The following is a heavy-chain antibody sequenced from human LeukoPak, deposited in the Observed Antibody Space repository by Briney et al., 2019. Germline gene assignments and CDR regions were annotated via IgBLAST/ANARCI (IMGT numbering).Heavy chain of an antibody. J-gene: IGHJ4*02. CDR1: RFTFSSYV. D-gene: IGHD6-19*01. CDR2: ISATGGST. V-gene: IGHV3-23*01. Sequence: PGGSQRLSCAASRFTFSSYVMSWVRQAPGKGLEWVSSISATGGSTFYADSVKGRFTISRDNAKNSLYLQLDSLRAEDTAVYYCARDRRGSSGWYSDFDYWGQGTLVTVSS. CDR3: ARDRRGSSGWYSDFDY.